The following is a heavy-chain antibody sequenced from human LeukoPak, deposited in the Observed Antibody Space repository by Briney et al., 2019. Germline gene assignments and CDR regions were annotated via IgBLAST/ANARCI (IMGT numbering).Heavy chain of an antibody. CDR3: ARDRVGATDYFGY. CDR1: GFTFSSYA. D-gene: IGHD1-26*01. V-gene: IGHV3-30-3*01. CDR2: ISYDGSNK. J-gene: IGHJ4*02. Sequence: GGSLRLSCAASGFTFSSYAMHWVRQAPGKGLEWVAVISYDGSNKYYADSVKGRFTISRDNSKNTLYLQMNSLRAEDTAVYYCARDRVGATDYFGYWGQGTLVTVSS.